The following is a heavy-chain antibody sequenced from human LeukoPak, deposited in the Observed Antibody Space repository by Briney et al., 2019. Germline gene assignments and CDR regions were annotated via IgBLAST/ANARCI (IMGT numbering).Heavy chain of an antibody. D-gene: IGHD3-10*01. Sequence: PAESLKISCKGSGYSFTTYWIGWVRRMPGKGLEWMGIIYPGDSDTRYSPPFQGQVTISADKSVTTAYLQWSSLKASDTAMYYCALGAVRGLHAFDIWGQGTMVTVSS. CDR3: ALGAVRGLHAFDI. CDR2: IYPGDSDT. CDR1: GYSFTTYW. J-gene: IGHJ3*02. V-gene: IGHV5-51*01.